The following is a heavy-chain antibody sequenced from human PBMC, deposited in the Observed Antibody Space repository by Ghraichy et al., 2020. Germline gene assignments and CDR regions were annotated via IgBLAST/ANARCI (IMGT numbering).Heavy chain of an antibody. CDR2: IKSKTDGGTT. J-gene: IGHJ4*02. Sequence: GGSLRLSCAASGFTFSNAWMNWVRQAPGKGLEWVGRIKSKTDGGTTDYAAPVKGRFTISRDDSKNTLYLQMNSLKTEDTAVYYCTTVPIVVAEDRINYYDSSGYYVSDYWGQGTLVTVSS. CDR3: TTVPIVVAEDRINYYDSSGYYVSDY. CDR1: GFTFSNAW. D-gene: IGHD3-22*01. V-gene: IGHV3-15*07.